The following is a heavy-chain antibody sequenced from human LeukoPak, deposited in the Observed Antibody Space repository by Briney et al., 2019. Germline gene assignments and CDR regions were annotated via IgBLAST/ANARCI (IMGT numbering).Heavy chain of an antibody. V-gene: IGHV4-39*01. D-gene: IGHD3-22*01. CDR1: GGSISSSSYY. CDR2: IYYSGST. CDR3: ARRRDSSGYYSG. Sequence: SETLSLTCTVSGGSISSSSYYWGWIRQPPGKGLEWIGSIYYSGSTYYNPSLKSRVTISVDTSKNQFSLKLSSVTAADTAVYYCARRRDSSGYYSGWGQGTLVTVSS. J-gene: IGHJ4*02.